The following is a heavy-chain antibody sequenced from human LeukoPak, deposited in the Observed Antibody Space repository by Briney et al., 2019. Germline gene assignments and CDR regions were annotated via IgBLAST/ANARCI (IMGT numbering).Heavy chain of an antibody. D-gene: IGHD5-24*01. Sequence: GASVKVSCKASGYTFTVYSMHCVRQAPGQGLEWMGLIRPNSGTTNYAQRFQGRVTMTRDTAISTAYMELSSLRSDDTAVYYCATVTRYHSDGYTSRGYNDYWGQGTLVTVSS. CDR2: IRPNSGTT. CDR1: GYTFTVYS. J-gene: IGHJ4*02. V-gene: IGHV1-2*02. CDR3: ATVTRYHSDGYTSRGYNDY.